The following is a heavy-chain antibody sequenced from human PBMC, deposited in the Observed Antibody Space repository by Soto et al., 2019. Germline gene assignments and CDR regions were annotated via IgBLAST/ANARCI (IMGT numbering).Heavy chain of an antibody. CDR3: ASVGGYYDSSGYSVDF. CDR2: ISYSGST. J-gene: IGHJ4*02. Sequence: KPSETLSLTCSVSGVSISSYYWSWIRQPPGKGLEWIGYISYSGSTNYNPSLKSRVTISVDTSKNQLSLKLSSVTAADTAVYYCASVGGYYDSSGYSVDFWGQGTLVTVSS. V-gene: IGHV4-59*01. CDR1: GVSISSYY. D-gene: IGHD3-22*01.